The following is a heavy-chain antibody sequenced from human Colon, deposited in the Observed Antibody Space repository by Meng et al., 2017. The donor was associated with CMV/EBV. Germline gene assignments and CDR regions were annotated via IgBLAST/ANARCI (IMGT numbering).Heavy chain of an antibody. Sequence: QVQLEQWGAGLLKPSETLSLTCAVYGESFSGFYLSWIRQPPGKGLEWIGEINHSGSTNYNPSLKSRVTISVDTSKNQFSLKLSSVTDADTAVYYCARAPDIGGRPPGPFQYWSQGALVTVSS. CDR2: INHSGST. J-gene: IGHJ4*02. D-gene: IGHD5-12*01. V-gene: IGHV4-34*01. CDR3: ARAPDIGGRPPGPFQY. CDR1: GESFSGFY.